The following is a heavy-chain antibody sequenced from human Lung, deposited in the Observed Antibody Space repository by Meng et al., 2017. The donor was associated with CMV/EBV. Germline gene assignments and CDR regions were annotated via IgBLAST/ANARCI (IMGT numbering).Heavy chain of an antibody. CDR1: GSTFRNYA. V-gene: IGHV3-23*01. CDR3: AKILEAHIESSFYGLEV. CDR2: INPGGNRT. D-gene: IGHD3-3*01. J-gene: IGHJ6*01. Sequence: GASMKISCATSGSTFRNYAMDWVRQAPGKGLESIASINPGGNRTYYRDSLVKGRFTISRDNSRNTPFLQMNSLTSDDTAVYFCAKILEAHIESSFYGLEVWGPRNTV.